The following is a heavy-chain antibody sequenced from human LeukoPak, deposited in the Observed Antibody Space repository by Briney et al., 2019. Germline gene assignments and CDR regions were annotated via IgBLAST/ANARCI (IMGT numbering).Heavy chain of an antibody. D-gene: IGHD4-23*01. V-gene: IGHV4-30-4*08. CDR2: IYYSGST. Sequence: SETLSLTCTVSGGSISSGDYYWSWIRQPPGKGLEWIGYIYYSGSTYYNPSLKSRVTISVDTSKNQFSLKLSSVTAADTAVYYCAREEVGYGGNSVYFDYWGQGTLVTVSS. CDR1: GGSISSGDYY. CDR3: AREEVGYGGNSVYFDY. J-gene: IGHJ4*02.